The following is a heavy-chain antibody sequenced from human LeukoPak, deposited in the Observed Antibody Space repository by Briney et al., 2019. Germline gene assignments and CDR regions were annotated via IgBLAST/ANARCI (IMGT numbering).Heavy chain of an antibody. Sequence: PSGTLSLTCGVSRYSISSGYHWGWIRQPTGKGLEWIGSMSHSGSTYYNPSLKSRVTISVYTSKNQSSVKLSSVTAADTAVYYCARHHLYDSSGDGRYYFDYWGQGTLVTVSS. CDR1: RYSISSGYH. J-gene: IGHJ4*02. D-gene: IGHD3-22*01. V-gene: IGHV4-38-2*01. CDR2: MSHSGST. CDR3: ARHHLYDSSGDGRYYFDY.